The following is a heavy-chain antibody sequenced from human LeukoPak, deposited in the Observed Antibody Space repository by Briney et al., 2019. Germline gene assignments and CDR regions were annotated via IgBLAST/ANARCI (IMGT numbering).Heavy chain of an antibody. Sequence: GGSLRLSCAASGFTFSSYWMHWVRQAPGKGLVWVSRINSDGSSTSYADSVKGRFTISRDNAKNTLYLQMNSLRAEDTAVYYCASPAYGENPDYWGQGTLVTVSS. CDR2: INSDGSST. J-gene: IGHJ4*02. V-gene: IGHV3-74*01. D-gene: IGHD3-10*01. CDR1: GFTFSSYW. CDR3: ASPAYGENPDY.